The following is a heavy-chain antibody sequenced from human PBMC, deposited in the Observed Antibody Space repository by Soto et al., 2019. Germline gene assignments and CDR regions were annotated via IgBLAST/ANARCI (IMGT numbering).Heavy chain of an antibody. Sequence: PSETLSLTCTVSGGSISSSSYYWGWIRQPRGKGLEWIGSIYYSGSTYYNPSLKSRVTISVDTSKNQFSLKLSSVTAADTAVYYCARVRDIVLMVYAMDVWGKGTTVTVSS. J-gene: IGHJ6*03. D-gene: IGHD2-8*01. CDR1: GGSISSSSYY. CDR3: ARVRDIVLMVYAMDV. CDR2: IYYSGST. V-gene: IGHV4-39*01.